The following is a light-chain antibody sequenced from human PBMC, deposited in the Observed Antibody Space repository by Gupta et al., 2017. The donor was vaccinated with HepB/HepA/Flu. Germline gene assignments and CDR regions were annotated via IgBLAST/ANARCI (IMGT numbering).Light chain of an antibody. CDR2: RNN. V-gene: IGLV1-47*01. J-gene: IGLJ2*01. CDR3: AAWDDSRSGVV. Sequence: QSVLPQPPSASGTPGQRATLSCSGSSSNIGSNYVYWYQQRPGTAPKLLIYRNNQRPSGVPERFSGSKSGTTASLTITGLRAEDEADYYCAAWDDSRSGVVFGGGTKLTVL. CDR1: SSNIGSNY.